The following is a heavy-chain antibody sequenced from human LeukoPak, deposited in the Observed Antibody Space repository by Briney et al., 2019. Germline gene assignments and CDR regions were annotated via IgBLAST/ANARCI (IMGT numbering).Heavy chain of an antibody. CDR1: GGSFSGYY. CDR2: INHSGST. CDR3: ARGVDSSGWYSQAYYFGY. J-gene: IGHJ4*02. Sequence: SETLSLTCAVYGGSFSGYYWSWIRQPPGKGLEWIGEINHSGSTNYNPSFKSRVTISVDTSKNQFSLKLSSVTAADTAVYYCARGVDSSGWYSQAYYFGYWGQGTLVTVSS. D-gene: IGHD6-19*01. V-gene: IGHV4-34*01.